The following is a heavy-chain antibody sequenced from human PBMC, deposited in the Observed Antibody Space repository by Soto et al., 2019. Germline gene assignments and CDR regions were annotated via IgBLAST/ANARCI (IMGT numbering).Heavy chain of an antibody. CDR1: GFTFSSYG. CDR2: ISYDGSNK. Sequence: PGGSLRLSCAASGFTFSSYGMHWVRQAPGKGLEWVAVISYDGSNKYYADSVKGRFTISRDNSKNTLYLQMNSQRAEDTAVYYCAKDYSSGVFDYWGQGTLVTVSS. V-gene: IGHV3-30*18. J-gene: IGHJ4*02. D-gene: IGHD7-27*01. CDR3: AKDYSSGVFDY.